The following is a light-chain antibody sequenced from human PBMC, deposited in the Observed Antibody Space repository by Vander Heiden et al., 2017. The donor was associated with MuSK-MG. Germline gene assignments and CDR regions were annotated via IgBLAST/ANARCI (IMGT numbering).Light chain of an antibody. CDR1: QSVSSY. CDR2: DAS. CDR3: QQRTNGHPNFT. V-gene: IGKV3-11*01. J-gene: IGKJ3*01. Sequence: EIVLTQSPATLSLSPGERATLSCRASQSVSSYLAWYQQKPGQAPRLLIYDASNRATGIKARFSGSGYGTDFTLTISSLEPEDFAVYYCQQRTNGHPNFTFGHGTKVDIK.